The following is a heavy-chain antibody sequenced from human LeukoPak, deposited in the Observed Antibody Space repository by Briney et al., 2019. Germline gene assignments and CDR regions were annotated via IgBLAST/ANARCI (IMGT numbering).Heavy chain of an antibody. Sequence: GGSLRLSCAASGFTFSSYAMSWVRQAPGKGLEWVSVLYSDGSTYHADSVKGRFTISRDNSKNTLYLQMNSLRAEDTAVYYCARAMSIAARLQTIFDYWGQGTLVTVSS. CDR2: LYSDGST. CDR1: GFTFSSYA. J-gene: IGHJ4*02. V-gene: IGHV3-53*01. CDR3: ARAMSIAARLQTIFDY. D-gene: IGHD6-6*01.